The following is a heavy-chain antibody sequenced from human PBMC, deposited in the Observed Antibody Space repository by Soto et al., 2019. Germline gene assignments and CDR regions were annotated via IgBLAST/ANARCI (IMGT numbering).Heavy chain of an antibody. CDR2: IYSGGYT. J-gene: IGHJ4*02. D-gene: IGHD3-10*01. V-gene: IGHV3-53*01. CDR3: GTPGGGGGY. Sequence: EVQLVESGGGLIQPGGSLRLSCAVSGFTVSNNYMSWVRQAPGKGLEGVSVIYSGGYTAYGDSVKGRFTISRDNSKNTLNPLMKSLGAAAPAVSSWGTPGGGGGYWGQGTLVTVSS. CDR1: GFTVSNNY.